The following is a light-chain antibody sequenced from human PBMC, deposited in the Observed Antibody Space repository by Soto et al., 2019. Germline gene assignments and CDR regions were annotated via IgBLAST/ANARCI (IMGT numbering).Light chain of an antibody. Sequence: EIVLTQSAVALSLTPLERATLSCITSQSFSTNYLAWYQEKPGQAPRLLIYGASSRATGIPDRFSGSGSGTDFTLTISRLEPEDFAVYYCQHYGSSPTTWTFGQGTKVDIK. CDR1: QSFSTNY. CDR2: GAS. V-gene: IGKV3-20*01. J-gene: IGKJ1*01. CDR3: QHYGSSPTTWT.